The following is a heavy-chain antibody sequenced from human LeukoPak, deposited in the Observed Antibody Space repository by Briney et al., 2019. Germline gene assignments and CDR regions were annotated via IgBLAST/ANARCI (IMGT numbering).Heavy chain of an antibody. CDR1: GFIFSNYA. CDR3: AKGIDSTGYYPFDY. J-gene: IGHJ4*02. V-gene: IGHV3-23*01. Sequence: RAGGSLTLSCAASGFIFSNYAMSWVRQAPGKGLEWVSAISESGGETYHADSVKGRFTISRDTSKSTLYLQLNSLRAEDTAIYYCAKGIDSTGYYPFDYWGQGTLVTVSS. CDR2: ISESGGET. D-gene: IGHD3-22*01.